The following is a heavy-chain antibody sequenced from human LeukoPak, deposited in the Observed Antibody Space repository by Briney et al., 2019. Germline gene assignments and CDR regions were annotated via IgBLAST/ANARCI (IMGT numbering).Heavy chain of an antibody. V-gene: IGHV3-7*01. CDR2: IKQDGSEK. J-gene: IGHJ5*02. CDR3: ARDLGRYPRSHVLRYFDAQPNWFDP. CDR1: GFTFSSYW. Sequence: GGSLRLPCAASGFTFSSYWMSWVRQAPGKGLEWVANIKQDGSEKYYVDSVKGRFTISRDNAKNSLYLQMNSLRAEDTAVYYCARDLGRYPRSHVLRYFDAQPNWFDPWGQGTLVTVSS. D-gene: IGHD3-9*01.